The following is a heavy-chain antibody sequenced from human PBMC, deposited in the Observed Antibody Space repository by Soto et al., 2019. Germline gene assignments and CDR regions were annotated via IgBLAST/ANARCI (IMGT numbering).Heavy chain of an antibody. Sequence: PSETLSLTCAVSGGSISSGGYPWSWIRQPPGKGLEWIGYIYHSGSTYYNPSLKSRVTISVDRSKNQFSLKLSSVTAADTAVYYCARERLVGATPDVASNFDYWGQGTLVTVSS. CDR2: IYHSGST. CDR1: GGSISSGGYP. V-gene: IGHV4-30-2*01. D-gene: IGHD1-26*01. J-gene: IGHJ4*02. CDR3: ARERLVGATPDVASNFDY.